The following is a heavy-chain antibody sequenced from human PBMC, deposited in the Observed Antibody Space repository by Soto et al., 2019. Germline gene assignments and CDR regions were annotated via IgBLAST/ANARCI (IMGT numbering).Heavy chain of an antibody. V-gene: IGHV3-23*01. Sequence: GGSLRLSCAASGFTFSSYAMSWVRQAPGKGLEWVSSIGGSGGSTNYADSVKGRFTISRDNSKSTLYLQMNSLRAEDTAVYYCAKVRGDSRYDGLDYWGQGTLVTVSS. D-gene: IGHD6-13*01. CDR3: AKVRGDSRYDGLDY. CDR2: IGGSGGST. J-gene: IGHJ4*02. CDR1: GFTFSSYA.